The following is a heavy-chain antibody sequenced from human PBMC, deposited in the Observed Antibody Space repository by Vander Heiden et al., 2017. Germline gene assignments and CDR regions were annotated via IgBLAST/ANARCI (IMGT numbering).Heavy chain of an antibody. CDR1: GFTFSTPA. CDR2: IIGSGYTT. CDR3: VKVGWCMLFDGCGFDV. Sequence: EVQLLESGGGLVQPGGSLRLSCAASGFTFSTPAMTWVRQAPGKGLEWVSAIIGSGYTTYYTDSVKGRFTISRDNSKNTLYLQMTSLRAEDTAVYYCVKVGWCMLFDGCGFDVWGQGTMVTVSS. V-gene: IGHV3-23*01. J-gene: IGHJ3*01. D-gene: IGHD2-8*02.